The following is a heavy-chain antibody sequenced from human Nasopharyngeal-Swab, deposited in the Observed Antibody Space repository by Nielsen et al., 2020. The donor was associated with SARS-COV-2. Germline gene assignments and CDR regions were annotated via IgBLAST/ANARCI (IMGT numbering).Heavy chain of an antibody. CDR2: IKSKTDGGTT. CDR1: GFTFSNAW. Sequence: GESLKISCAASGFTFSNAWMSWVRQAPGKGLEWVGRIKSKTDGGTTDYAAPVKGRFTISRDDSKNTLYLQMNSLKTEDTAVYYCTTISLWYMDVWGQGTMVTVSS. V-gene: IGHV3-15*01. CDR3: TTISLWYMDV. D-gene: IGHD2-21*01. J-gene: IGHJ3*01.